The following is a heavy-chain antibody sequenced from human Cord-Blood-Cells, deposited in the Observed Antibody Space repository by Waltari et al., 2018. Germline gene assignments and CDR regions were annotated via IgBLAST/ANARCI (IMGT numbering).Heavy chain of an antibody. V-gene: IGHV4-38-2*02. J-gene: IGHJ2*01. CDR1: GYSISSGYY. CDR3: ARDQGSTIFGVVTYWYFDL. CDR2: IYHSGTT. Sequence: QVQLQESGPGLVKPSETLSLTCAVSGYSISSGYYWGWLRPPPGKGLAWIGSIYHSGTTYYNPSLKSRVTISVDTSKNQFSLKLSSVTAADTAVYYCARDQGSTIFGVVTYWYFDLWGRGTLVTVSS. D-gene: IGHD3-3*01.